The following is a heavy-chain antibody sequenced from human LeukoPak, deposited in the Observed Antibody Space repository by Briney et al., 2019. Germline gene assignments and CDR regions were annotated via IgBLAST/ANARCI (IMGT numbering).Heavy chain of an antibody. CDR3: ARSRDSSGWYPFQH. J-gene: IGHJ1*01. CDR1: GFTVSSNNNY. D-gene: IGHD6-19*01. V-gene: IGHV3-53*01. Sequence: PGGSLRLSCAASGFTVSSNNNYMSWVRQAPGKGPEWVSVIYTGDRTDYADFVKGRFTISRDNSKNTLYLQMNSLRAEDTAVYYCARSRDSSGWYPFQHWGQGTLVTVSS. CDR2: IYTGDRT.